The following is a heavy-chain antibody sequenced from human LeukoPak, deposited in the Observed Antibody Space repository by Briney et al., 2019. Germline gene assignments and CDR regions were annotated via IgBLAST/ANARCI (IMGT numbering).Heavy chain of an antibody. Sequence: SETLSLTCTVSGGSISSYYWSWIRQPPGKRLEWIGYIYYSGSTNYNPSLKSRVTISVDRSKNQFSLKLSSVTAADTAVYYCARAIVVVPAARNYFDYWGQGTLVTVSS. V-gene: IGHV4-59*12. D-gene: IGHD2-2*01. J-gene: IGHJ4*02. CDR1: GGSISSYY. CDR2: IYYSGST. CDR3: ARAIVVVPAARNYFDY.